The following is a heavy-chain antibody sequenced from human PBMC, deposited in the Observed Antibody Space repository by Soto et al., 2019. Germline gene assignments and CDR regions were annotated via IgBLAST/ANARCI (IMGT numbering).Heavy chain of an antibody. CDR1: DASVWSDSYF. CDR3: ARIVVGVTVEL. V-gene: IGHV4-61*01. D-gene: IGHD1-26*01. Sequence: QVQLRESGPGLLKPSETLSLTCTVSDASVWSDSYFWTWIRQPPGKGLEWIAYISHTGDTHYNPSLQSRVTISIDTSRNQFSLTVTSVTAADTAVYFCARIVVGVTVELWGQGSLVTVSS. J-gene: IGHJ4*02. CDR2: ISHTGDT.